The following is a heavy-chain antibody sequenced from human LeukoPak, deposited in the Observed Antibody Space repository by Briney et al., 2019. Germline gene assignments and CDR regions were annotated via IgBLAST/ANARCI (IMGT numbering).Heavy chain of an antibody. D-gene: IGHD3-22*01. J-gene: IGHJ4*02. V-gene: IGHV4-34*11. CDR1: GGSISGYY. Sequence: SETLSLTCTVYGGSISGYYWSWIRQPPGKGLEWIGYIRYSGTTNYSTSLKRRATISVDTSKNQFSLNLISVTAADTAIYYCARVSSGGYFHTYYFDYWGQGTLVTVSS. CDR2: IRYSGTT. CDR3: ARVSSGGYFHTYYFDY.